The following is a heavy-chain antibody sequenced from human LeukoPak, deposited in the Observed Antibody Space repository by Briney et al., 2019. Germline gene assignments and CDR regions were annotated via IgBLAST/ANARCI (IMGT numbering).Heavy chain of an antibody. CDR2: INHSGST. CDR1: GGSFSGYY. J-gene: IGHJ6*02. D-gene: IGHD3-10*01. CDR3: ARGYRSYYYGSGSYTPSYYGMDV. Sequence: SETLSLTCAVYGGSFSGYYWSWIRQPPGKGLEWIGEINHSGSTNYNPSLKSRVTTSVDTSKNQFSLKLSSVTAADTAVYYCARGYRSYYYGSGSYTPSYYGMDVWGQGTTVTVSS. V-gene: IGHV4-34*01.